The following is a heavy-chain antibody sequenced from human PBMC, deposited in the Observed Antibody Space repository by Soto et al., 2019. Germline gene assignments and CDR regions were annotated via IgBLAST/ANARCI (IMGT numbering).Heavy chain of an antibody. CDR3: ARGWLSLREYSGYEAIGY. V-gene: IGHV3-21*01. J-gene: IGHJ4*01. CDR1: GFTFSSYS. Sequence: EVQLVESGGGLVKPGGSLRLSCAASGFTFSSYSMNWVRQAPGKGLEWVSSISSSSSYIYYADSVKGRFTISRDNAKKSLYLEMNGLRAEDTAVYYRARGWLSLREYSGYEAIGYWGQGTLVTVSS. D-gene: IGHD5-12*01. CDR2: ISSSSSYI.